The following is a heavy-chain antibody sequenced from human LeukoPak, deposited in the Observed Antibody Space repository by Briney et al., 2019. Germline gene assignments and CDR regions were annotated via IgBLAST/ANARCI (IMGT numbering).Heavy chain of an antibody. J-gene: IGHJ4*02. CDR2: ISYSGST. CDR1: GGSISTYY. D-gene: IGHD2-15*01. V-gene: IGHV4-59*01. CDR3: ARDCSGASCYDY. Sequence: SETLSLTCTVSGGSISTYYWNWIRQPPGKGLEWIGFISYSGSTNYNPSLKSRATISVDTSRNQFSLKLSSVTAADTAVYYCARDCSGASCYDYWGQGTLVTVSS.